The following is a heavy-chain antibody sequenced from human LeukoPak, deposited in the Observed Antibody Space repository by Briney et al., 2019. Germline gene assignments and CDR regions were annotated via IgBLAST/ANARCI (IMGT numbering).Heavy chain of an antibody. D-gene: IGHD3-22*01. CDR1: GGTFSSYA. CDR3: AREPSYCYDSSGYYGDY. Sequence: SVKVSCKASGGTFSSYAISWVRQAPGQGLEWMGGIIPIFGTANYAQKFQGRVTITADESTSTAYMELSSLRSEDTAVYYCAREPSYCYDSSGYYGDYWGQGTLVTVSS. V-gene: IGHV1-69*13. J-gene: IGHJ4*02. CDR2: IIPIFGTA.